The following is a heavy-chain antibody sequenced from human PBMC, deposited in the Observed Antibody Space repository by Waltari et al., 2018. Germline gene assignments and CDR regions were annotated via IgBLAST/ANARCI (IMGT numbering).Heavy chain of an antibody. J-gene: IGHJ4*02. Sequence: QLQLQESGPGLVKPSETLSLTCTVSGDSISNDNYHWAWVRQPPGKGLEWIGSIYYNGNTYYSPSLKSRVTISVDTSKNQFSLRLSSVTAADTAVYYCTTEYSSSSAYWGQGTLVTVSP. D-gene: IGHD6-6*01. CDR1: GDSISNDNYH. V-gene: IGHV4-39*02. CDR3: TTEYSSSSAY. CDR2: IYYNGNT.